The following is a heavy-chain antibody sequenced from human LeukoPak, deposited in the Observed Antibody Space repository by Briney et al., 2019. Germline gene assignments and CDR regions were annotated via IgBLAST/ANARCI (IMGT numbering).Heavy chain of an antibody. J-gene: IGHJ4*02. CDR1: GYTFTNYC. Sequence: ASVKVFCKASGYTFTNYCISWVREAPGQGLEWMGWIKPYNGNTKYVQRFQGRVTMTTDTSTSTAYMELTSLRSDDTAVYYCAREDLVTGTTIPFFDYWGQGTLVTVSS. V-gene: IGHV1-18*01. CDR2: IKPYNGNT. D-gene: IGHD1-1*01. CDR3: AREDLVTGTTIPFFDY.